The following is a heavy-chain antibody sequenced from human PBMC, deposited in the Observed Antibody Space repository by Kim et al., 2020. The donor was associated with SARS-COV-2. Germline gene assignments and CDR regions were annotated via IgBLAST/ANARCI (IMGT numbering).Heavy chain of an antibody. J-gene: IGHJ5*02. D-gene: IGHD6-19*01. V-gene: IGHV3-7*01. CDR1: GFTFSGHW. CDR2: IKQDGSEK. Sequence: GGSLRLSCAASGFTFSGHWMSWVRQAPGKGLEWVANIKQDGSEKNYVGSVKGRFTISRDNAKNSLYLQMNSLRGEDTAVYYWWRDVGHSSGWYGFDPWG. CDR3: WRDVGHSSGWYGFDP.